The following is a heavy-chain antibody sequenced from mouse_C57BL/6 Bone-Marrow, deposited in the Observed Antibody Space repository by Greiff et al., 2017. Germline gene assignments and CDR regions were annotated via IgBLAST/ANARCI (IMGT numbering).Heavy chain of an antibody. V-gene: IGHV2-9-1*01. D-gene: IGHD1-1*01. CDR3: ARTTDYYGSSYGYWYFDV. CDR1: GFSLTSYA. CDR2: IWTGGGT. J-gene: IGHJ1*03. Sequence: VQLVESGPGLVAPSQSLSITCTVSGFSLTSYAISWVRQPPGKGLEWLGVIWTGGGTNYNSALKSRLSISKDNSKSQVFLKMNSLQTDDTARYYCARTTDYYGSSYGYWYFDVWGTGTTVTVSS.